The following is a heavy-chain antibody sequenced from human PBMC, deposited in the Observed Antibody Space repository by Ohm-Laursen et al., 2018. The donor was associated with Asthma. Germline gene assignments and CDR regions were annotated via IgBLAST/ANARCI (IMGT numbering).Heavy chain of an antibody. CDR3: ARDVMEWYLPAFDF. Sequence: SLRLSCAASGFTFSSYWMHWVRQAPGKGLVWVSRINSDGSSTSYADSVKDRFTISRDNSKNTLYLQMNSLRAEDTAVYYCARDVMEWYLPAFDFWGQGTLVTVSS. V-gene: IGHV3-74*01. CDR2: INSDGSST. J-gene: IGHJ4*02. CDR1: GFTFSSYW. D-gene: IGHD3-3*01.